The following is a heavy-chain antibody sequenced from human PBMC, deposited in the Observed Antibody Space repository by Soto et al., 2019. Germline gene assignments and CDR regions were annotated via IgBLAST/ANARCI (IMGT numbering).Heavy chain of an antibody. CDR2: IHPSDGNT. Sequence: PVKVSCKAFGYSFSIYGISWLRQTPGQGLEWMGWIHPSDGNTNFAQKFEDRVTMTTATSTNTVFLELRSLKSDDTAIYYCARDRLRGYDSSGFYSWGQGTMVTVSS. J-gene: IGHJ4*02. CDR1: GYSFSIYG. D-gene: IGHD3-22*01. CDR3: ARDRLRGYDSSGFYS. V-gene: IGHV1-18*01.